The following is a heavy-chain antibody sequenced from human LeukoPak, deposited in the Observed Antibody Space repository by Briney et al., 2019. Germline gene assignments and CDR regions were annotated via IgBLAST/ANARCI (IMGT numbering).Heavy chain of an antibody. V-gene: IGHV3-9*01. CDR2: ISWNSGSI. Sequence: QTGGSLRLSCAASGFTFDDYAMHWVRQAPGKGLEWVSGISWNSGSIGYADSVKGRFAISRDNAKNSLYLQMNSLRAEDTALYYCAKAFSSEDSSGYYYYFDYWGQGTLVTVSS. CDR3: AKAFSSEDSSGYYYYFDY. D-gene: IGHD3-22*01. J-gene: IGHJ4*02. CDR1: GFTFDDYA.